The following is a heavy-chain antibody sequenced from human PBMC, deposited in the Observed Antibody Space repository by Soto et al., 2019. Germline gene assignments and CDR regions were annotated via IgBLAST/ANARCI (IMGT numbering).Heavy chain of an antibody. CDR1: GFTFSSYA. V-gene: IGHV3-30-3*01. CDR3: ARDRSSSGPDY. D-gene: IGHD6-6*01. CDR2: ISYDGSNK. J-gene: IGHJ4*02. Sequence: PGGSLRLSCAASGFTFSSYAMHWVRQAPGKGLEWVAVISYDGSNKYYADSVKGRFTISRDNSKNTLYLQMNSLRAEDTAVYYCARDRSSSGPDYWGQGTLVTVSS.